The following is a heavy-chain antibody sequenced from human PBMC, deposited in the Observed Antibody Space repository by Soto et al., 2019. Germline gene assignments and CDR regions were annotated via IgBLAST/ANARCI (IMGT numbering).Heavy chain of an antibody. D-gene: IGHD6-13*01. CDR3: AKGLSAWQLAAFDY. Sequence: GGSLRLSCAASGFTFSSYGMHWVRQAPGKGLEWVAVIWYDGSNKYYADSVKGRFTISRDNSKNTLYLQMNSLRVEDMAVYYCAKGLSAWQLAAFDYWVQGTPVTVSS. J-gene: IGHJ4*02. V-gene: IGHV3-33*06. CDR1: GFTFSSYG. CDR2: IWYDGSNK.